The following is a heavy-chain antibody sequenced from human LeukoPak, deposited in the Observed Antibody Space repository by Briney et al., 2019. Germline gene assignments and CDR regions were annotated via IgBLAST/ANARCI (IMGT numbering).Heavy chain of an antibody. CDR3: ARFYWSDY. V-gene: IGHV4-34*01. Sequence: SETLSLTCDVYGGSFINYYWSWIRRPPGKGLEWIGETDHSGSTTNYNPSLKSRVTISVDTSKKQFSLRLRSVTAADTAVYYCARFYWSDYWGQGTLVSVSS. CDR1: GGSFINYY. CDR2: TDHSGSTT. D-gene: IGHD2/OR15-2a*01. J-gene: IGHJ4*02.